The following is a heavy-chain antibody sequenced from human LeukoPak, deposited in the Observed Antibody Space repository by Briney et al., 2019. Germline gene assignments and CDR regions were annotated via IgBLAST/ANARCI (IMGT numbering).Heavy chain of an antibody. D-gene: IGHD6-13*01. Sequence: SETLSLTCTVAVDSIRSYNWSWIRQTPPKGLGSIGYIYYSGSHNYNPSLKRRVTISVDTSKIQFALKLSSVTAADTAVYYCARGEQQLVPDYWGQGTLVSVSS. CDR3: ARGEQQLVPDY. CDR2: IYYSGSH. J-gene: IGHJ4*02. V-gene: IGHV4-59*01. CDR1: VDSIRSYN.